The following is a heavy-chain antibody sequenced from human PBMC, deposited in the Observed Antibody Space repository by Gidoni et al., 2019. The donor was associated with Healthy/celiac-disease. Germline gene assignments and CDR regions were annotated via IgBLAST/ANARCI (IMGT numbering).Heavy chain of an antibody. J-gene: IGHJ4*02. Sequence: EVQLVESEGGLVQPGRSLRLSCAASGFNFDAYAMHWVRQAPGKGLEWVSGISWNSGSIGYADSVKGRFTISRDNAKNSLYLQMNSLRAEDTALYYCWVRGVSGVYRRDYWGQGTLVTVSS. V-gene: IGHV3-9*01. D-gene: IGHD3-10*01. CDR1: GFNFDAYA. CDR3: WVRGVSGVYRRDY. CDR2: ISWNSGSI.